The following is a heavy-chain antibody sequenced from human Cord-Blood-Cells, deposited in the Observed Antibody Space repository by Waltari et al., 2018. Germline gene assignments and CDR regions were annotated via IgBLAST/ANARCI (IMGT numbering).Heavy chain of an antibody. CDR3: AKMVDNYYDPHAFDI. Sequence: EVQLLESGGGLVQPGGSLRLSCAASGFTFSSSCMSWVRQAPGKGLELVSAISGSGGSTYYADSVKGRFTISRDNSKNKLYLQMNSLRAEDTAVYYCAKMVDNYYDPHAFDIWGQGTMVTVSS. V-gene: IGHV3-23*01. CDR2: ISGSGGST. D-gene: IGHD3-22*01. CDR1: GFTFSSSC. J-gene: IGHJ3*02.